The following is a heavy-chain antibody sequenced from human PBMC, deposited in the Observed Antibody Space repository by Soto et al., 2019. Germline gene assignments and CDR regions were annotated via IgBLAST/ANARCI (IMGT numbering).Heavy chain of an antibody. Sequence: HPGGSLRLSCAASGFTFDSYDMHWVRQAPGKGLEWVAVISNDGSNKYYADSVKGRFTISRDNSKNTLYLQMNSLRAEDTAVYYCARSAGTYDILTGYYYYYGMDVWGQGTTVTVSS. V-gene: IGHV3-30-3*01. CDR3: ARSAGTYDILTGYYYYYGMDV. CDR1: GFTFDSYD. J-gene: IGHJ6*02. CDR2: ISNDGSNK. D-gene: IGHD3-9*01.